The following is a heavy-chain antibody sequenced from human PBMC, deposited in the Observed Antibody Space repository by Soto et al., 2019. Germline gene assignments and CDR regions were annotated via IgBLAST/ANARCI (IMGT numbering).Heavy chain of an antibody. CDR2: INAGNGNT. Sequence: QVQLVQSGAEVKKPGASVKVSCKASGYTFTSYAMHWVRQAPGQRLEWMGWINAGNGNTKYSQKFEGRVTITRDTSASTAYMELSSLRSEDTAVYYCARDRWSYYGMDVWGQGTTVTVSS. J-gene: IGHJ6*02. CDR3: ARDRWSYYGMDV. V-gene: IGHV1-3*01. CDR1: GYTFTSYA. D-gene: IGHD3-3*01.